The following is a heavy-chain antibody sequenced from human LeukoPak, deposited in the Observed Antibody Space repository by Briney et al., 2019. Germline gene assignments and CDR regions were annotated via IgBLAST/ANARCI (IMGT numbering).Heavy chain of an antibody. J-gene: IGHJ6*02. CDR3: ARGKQQRSHPNYGMDV. D-gene: IGHD6-13*01. V-gene: IGHV1-2*02. Sequence: ASVKVSCKASGYTFTGYYMHWVRQAPGQGLEWMGWINPNSGGTNYAQKFQGRVTMTRDTSISTAYMELSRLRSDDTAVYYCARGKQQRSHPNYGMDVWGQGPRSPSP. CDR1: GYTFTGYY. CDR2: INPNSGGT.